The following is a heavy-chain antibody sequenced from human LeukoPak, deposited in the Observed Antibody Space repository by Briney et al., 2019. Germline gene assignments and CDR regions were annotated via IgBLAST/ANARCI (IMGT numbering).Heavy chain of an antibody. CDR2: ISGGGGIT. CDR1: GFTFDSYA. Sequence: SGGSLRLSCAASGFTFDSYAMTWVRQAPGKGLEWVSSISGGGGITNYADSVKGRFTISRDNSKYTLFLQMNSLRAEVTAVYYWAKYGGDCSSSSCYPLYYMEVWGKGTTVTVSS. D-gene: IGHD2-2*01. V-gene: IGHV3-23*01. CDR3: AKYGGDCSSSSCYPLYYMEV. J-gene: IGHJ6*03.